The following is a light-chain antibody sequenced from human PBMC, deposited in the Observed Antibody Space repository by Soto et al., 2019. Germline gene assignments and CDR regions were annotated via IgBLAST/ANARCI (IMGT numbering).Light chain of an antibody. Sequence: EIVLTQSPGTLSLSPGERATLSCRASQSVSSSYLAWYQQKPGQAPRLLIYGASSRATGIPDRFSGRGSGTDFTLTISRLEPEDFAVYYCQKYGSSLVTFGPGTKVDIK. CDR3: QKYGSSLVT. CDR2: GAS. J-gene: IGKJ3*01. CDR1: QSVSSSY. V-gene: IGKV3-20*01.